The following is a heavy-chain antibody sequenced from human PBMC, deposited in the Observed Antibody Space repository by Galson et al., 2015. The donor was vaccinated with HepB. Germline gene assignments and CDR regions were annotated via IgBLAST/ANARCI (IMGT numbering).Heavy chain of an antibody. D-gene: IGHD2-15*01. V-gene: IGHV1-18*01. J-gene: IGHJ5*02. CDR3: AMGALVLGVGATQNNWFDP. Sequence: SVKVSCKASGYTFSSYSITWVRQAPGQGLEWMGWINTYNRDTKYAQKFQGRVTMTADTSTSTAYMELRSLRSDDTAVYFCAMGALVLGVGATQNNWFDPWGQGTLVTVSS. CDR2: INTYNRDT. CDR1: GYTFSSYS.